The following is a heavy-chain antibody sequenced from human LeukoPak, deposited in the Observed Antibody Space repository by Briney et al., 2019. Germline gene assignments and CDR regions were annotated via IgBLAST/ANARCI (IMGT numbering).Heavy chain of an antibody. CDR1: GFSFNTYS. CDR2: ISSGSTVI. CDR3: TRDTTFEC. D-gene: IGHD1-1*01. Sequence: SGGSLRLSCAASGFSFNTYSMNWVRQAPGRGLERVSYISSGSTVIYYADSVKGRFTPSRDNAKNSLFLQMNSLKAEDTAVYYCTRDTTFECWGQGTLVTVSS. J-gene: IGHJ4*02. V-gene: IGHV3-48*01.